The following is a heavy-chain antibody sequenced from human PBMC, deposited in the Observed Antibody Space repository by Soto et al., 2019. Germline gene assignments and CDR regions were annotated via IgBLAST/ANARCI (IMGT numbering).Heavy chain of an antibody. CDR1: GDSISSENW. CDR3: AGDAGASRYYGMDV. J-gene: IGHJ6*02. CDR2: IYQSGAT. D-gene: IGHD2-8*02. Sequence: QVQLHESGPALVKPSGTLSLTCTVSGDSISSENWWSWVRQAPGKGLEWIGEIYQSGATHYTPSLKSRVTISLDKSKNQFSLKLHSVTAADTAVYYCAGDAGASRYYGMDVWGQGTTVTVSS. V-gene: IGHV4-4*02.